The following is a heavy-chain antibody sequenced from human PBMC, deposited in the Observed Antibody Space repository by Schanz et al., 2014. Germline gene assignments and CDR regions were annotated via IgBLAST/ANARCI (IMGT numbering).Heavy chain of an antibody. J-gene: IGHJ6*02. V-gene: IGHV1-18*01. D-gene: IGHD3-10*01. CDR1: GYTFNNHG. CDR3: VRDAGWAFGDYHGMDV. Sequence: QVQLVPSGGEVKKPGASATVSCKASGYTFNNHGISWVRPAPGQGLEWMGWISVYHGHTNYAEKVHGRVTMTTDTSTSTAYMELRSLISDDTAVYYCVRDAGWAFGDYHGMDVWGQGTSVTVSS. CDR2: ISVYHGHT.